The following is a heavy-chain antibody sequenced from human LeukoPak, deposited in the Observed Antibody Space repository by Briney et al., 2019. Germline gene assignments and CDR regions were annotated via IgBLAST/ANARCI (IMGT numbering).Heavy chain of an antibody. CDR1: GFTFSSYG. Sequence: GRSLRLSCAASGFTFSSYGMHWVRQAPGKGLEWVAVISYDGSNKYYADSVKGRFTISRDNSKNTLYLQMNSLRAEDTAVYYCAKVLDSGSNFDYWGQGTLVTVSS. CDR3: AKVLDSGSNFDY. CDR2: ISYDGSNK. J-gene: IGHJ4*02. D-gene: IGHD1-26*01. V-gene: IGHV3-30*18.